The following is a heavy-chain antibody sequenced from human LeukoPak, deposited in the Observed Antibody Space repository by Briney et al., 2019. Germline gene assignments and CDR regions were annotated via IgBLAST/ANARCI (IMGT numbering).Heavy chain of an antibody. CDR3: ARVSSSSWYGDYFDY. V-gene: IGHV1-18*01. J-gene: IGHJ4*02. CDR2: ISAYNGNT. CDR1: GYTFTSDG. D-gene: IGHD6-13*01. Sequence: ASVKVSCKASGYTFTSDGISWVRQAPGHGLEWMGWISAYNGNTNYAQKLQGRVTMTTDTSTSTAYMELRSLRSDDTAVYYCARVSSSSWYGDYFDYWGQGTLVTVSS.